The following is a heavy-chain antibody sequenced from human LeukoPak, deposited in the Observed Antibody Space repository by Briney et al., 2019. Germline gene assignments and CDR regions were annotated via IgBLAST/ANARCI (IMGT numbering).Heavy chain of an antibody. V-gene: IGHV4-61*02. CDR1: GGSISSGSYY. CDR2: IYTSGST. Sequence: SETLSLTCTVSGGSISSGSYYWSWIRQPAGKGLEWIGRIYTSGSTNYNPSLKSRVTISADTSKNQFSLKLSSVTAADTAVYYCARGYGDYRPLDYWGQGTLVTVSS. D-gene: IGHD4-17*01. CDR3: ARGYGDYRPLDY. J-gene: IGHJ4*02.